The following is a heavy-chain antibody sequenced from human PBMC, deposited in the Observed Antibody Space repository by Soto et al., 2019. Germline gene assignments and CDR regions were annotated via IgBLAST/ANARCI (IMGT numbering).Heavy chain of an antibody. CDR1: GYTFTSYA. CDR2: INAGNGNT. D-gene: IGHD2-2*01. V-gene: IGHV1-3*01. CDR3: AREKDSSTGYYYMDV. J-gene: IGHJ6*03. Sequence: ASVKVSCKASGYTFTSYAMHXVRQAPGQRLEWMGWINAGNGNTKYSQKFQGRVTITRDTSASTAYMELSSLRSEDTAVYYCAREKDSSTGYYYMDVWGKGTTVTV.